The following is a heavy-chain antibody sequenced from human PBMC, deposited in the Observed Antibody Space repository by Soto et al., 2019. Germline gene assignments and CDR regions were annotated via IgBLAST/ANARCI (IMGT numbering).Heavy chain of an antibody. CDR1: GGSISSGGYY. J-gene: IGHJ4*02. CDR3: ARSARGYSYGYFGY. V-gene: IGHV4-31*03. Sequence: PSETLSLTCTVSGGSISSGGYYWSWIRQHPGKGLEWIGYIYYSGSTYYNPSLKSRVTISVDTSKNQFSLKLSSVTAADTAVYYCARSARGYSYGYFGYWGQGTLVTVSS. D-gene: IGHD5-18*01. CDR2: IYYSGST.